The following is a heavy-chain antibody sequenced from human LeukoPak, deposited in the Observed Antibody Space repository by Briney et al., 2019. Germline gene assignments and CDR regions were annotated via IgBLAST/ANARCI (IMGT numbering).Heavy chain of an antibody. CDR2: IISDGSYT. J-gene: IGHJ4*02. CDR1: EFTFSRYW. Sequence: GGSLRLSCAASEFTFSRYWMHWVRQAPGKGLVWVARIISDGSYTNYADSVKGRFTISRDNAKNTLYLQMHSLRAEDTAVYYCVRAADYGDYGGFDYWGQGTLVTVSS. CDR3: VRAADYGDYGGFDY. D-gene: IGHD4-17*01. V-gene: IGHV3-74*01.